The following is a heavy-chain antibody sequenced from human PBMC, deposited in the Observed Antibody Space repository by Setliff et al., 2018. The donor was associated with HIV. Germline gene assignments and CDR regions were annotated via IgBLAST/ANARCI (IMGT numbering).Heavy chain of an antibody. CDR2: INHAGST. CDR1: GASFSGYF. Sequence: PSETLSLTCTLYGASFSGYFWSWIRQPPGKGLEWIGEINHAGSTNFNPSLKGRATISVDMSKRQFSLHLTSVTAADTAVYYCATLSGPVDHWGQGTLVTVSS. D-gene: IGHD3-3*01. V-gene: IGHV4-34*01. J-gene: IGHJ4*02. CDR3: ATLSGPVDH.